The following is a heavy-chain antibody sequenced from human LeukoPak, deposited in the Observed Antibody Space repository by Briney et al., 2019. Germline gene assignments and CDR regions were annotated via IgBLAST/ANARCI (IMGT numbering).Heavy chain of an antibody. Sequence: GGSLRLSCAASGFTFSWFGMHWIRQLPGKGLEWVAATSHTGHLKFYADSVRGRFTISRDISKTTVNLQMDSLTAEDTAVYHCARDLGDHQCDYWGQGTLVIVSS. CDR1: GFTFSWFG. CDR3: ARDLGDHQCDY. J-gene: IGHJ4*02. D-gene: IGHD3-10*01. V-gene: IGHV3-30*06. CDR2: TSHTGHLK.